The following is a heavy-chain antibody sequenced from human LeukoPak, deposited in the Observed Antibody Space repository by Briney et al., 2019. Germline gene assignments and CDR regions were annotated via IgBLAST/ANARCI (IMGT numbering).Heavy chain of an antibody. CDR3: AEAGPGIVAYFDY. CDR1: GFTFDDYA. V-gene: IGHV3-9*03. CDR2: ISWNSGSI. Sequence: PGRSLRLSCAASGFTFDDYAMHWVRQAPGKGLEWVSGISWNSGSIGYADSVKGRFTISRDNAKNSLYLQMNSLRAEDMALYYCAEAGPGIVAYFDYWGQGTLVTVSS. J-gene: IGHJ4*02. D-gene: IGHD5-12*01.